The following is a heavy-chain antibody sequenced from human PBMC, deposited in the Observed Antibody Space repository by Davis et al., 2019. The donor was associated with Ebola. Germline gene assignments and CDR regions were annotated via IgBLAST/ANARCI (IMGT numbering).Heavy chain of an antibody. CDR3: ARTAMTSVSDLGLGYNYFDP. D-gene: IGHD4-17*01. J-gene: IGHJ5*02. Sequence: SETLSLTCAIYGGSFRGYFWSWMRQSPGKGMEWLGQISQSGVTTYNPSPKSRVTISMNTSNNQFYLRLDSVTAADTAVFYCARTAMTSVSDLGLGYNYFDPWGQGTLVTVST. CDR1: GGSFRGYF. CDR2: ISQSGVT. V-gene: IGHV4-34*01.